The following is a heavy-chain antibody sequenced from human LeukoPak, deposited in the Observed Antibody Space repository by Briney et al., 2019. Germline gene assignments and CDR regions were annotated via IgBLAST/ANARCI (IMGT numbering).Heavy chain of an antibody. CDR2: FDVIDAKT. V-gene: IGHV1-24*01. D-gene: IGHD5-18*01. J-gene: IGHJ4*02. CDR3: AAGRPYSLVDY. Sequence: ASVKVSCTVSGSSLTELSLYWVRQAPGKGLEWMGGFDVIDAKTVYAQKFQGRVTMTEDSSTDTAYMELSSLRSDDTAFYYCAAGRPYSLVDYWGQGTLLTVSS. CDR1: GSSLTELS.